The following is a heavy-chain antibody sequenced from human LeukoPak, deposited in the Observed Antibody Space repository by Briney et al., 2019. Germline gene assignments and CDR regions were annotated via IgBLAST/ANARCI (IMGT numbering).Heavy chain of an antibody. CDR2: IFHRGST. D-gene: IGHD2-2*01. Sequence: SETLSLTRTVSGDSISSGDYYWSWIRQPPGKGLEWIGYIFHRGSTYYTPSLRSRITISVDRSKTQFSLKLRSVTDADTAVYYCARVLYQLLSSWFDPWGQGTLVTVSS. V-gene: IGHV4-30-2*01. J-gene: IGHJ5*02. CDR3: ARVLYQLLSSWFDP. CDR1: GDSISSGDYY.